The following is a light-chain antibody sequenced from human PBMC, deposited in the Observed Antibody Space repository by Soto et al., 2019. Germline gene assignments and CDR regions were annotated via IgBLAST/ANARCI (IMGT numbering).Light chain of an antibody. CDR3: CSYAGSYTLAV. CDR2: DVS. J-gene: IGLJ2*01. V-gene: IGLV2-11*01. Sequence: QSALTQPRSVSGSPGQSVTISCTGTSSDVGGYNYVSWYQEHPGKAPKLMIYDVSKRPSGVPDRFSGSKSGNTASLTISGLQAEDEAGYFCCSYAGSYTLAVFGGGTKLTVL. CDR1: SSDVGGYNY.